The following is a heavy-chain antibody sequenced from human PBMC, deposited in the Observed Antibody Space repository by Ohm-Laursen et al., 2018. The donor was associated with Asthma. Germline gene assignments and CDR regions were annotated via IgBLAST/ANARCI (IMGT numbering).Heavy chain of an antibody. CDR2: INTGNGIT. J-gene: IGHJ4*02. D-gene: IGHD6-19*01. Sequence: ASVKVSCKASGYTFTSYAIHWVRQAPGQRLEWMGWINTGNGITKYSQKFQGRVTITRDTSASTAYMELSSLRSEDTAVYYCARERRSSGWKGGAFDYWGQGTLVTVSS. CDR3: ARERRSSGWKGGAFDY. V-gene: IGHV1-3*04. CDR1: GYTFTSYA.